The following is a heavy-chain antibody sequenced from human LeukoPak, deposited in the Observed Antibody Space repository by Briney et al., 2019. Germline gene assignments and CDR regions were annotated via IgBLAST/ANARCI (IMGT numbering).Heavy chain of an antibody. CDR1: GGSFSGYY. D-gene: IGHD2-15*01. J-gene: IGHJ6*03. V-gene: IGHV4-34*01. Sequence: SETLSLTCAVYGGSFSGYYWSWIRQPPGKGLEWIGEINHSGSTKYNPSLKSRVTISVDTSKNQFSLKLSSVTAADTAVYYCARGSGYCSGGSCRLFSSGYYYMDVWGKGTTVSVSS. CDR3: ARGSGYCSGGSCRLFSSGYYYMDV. CDR2: INHSGST.